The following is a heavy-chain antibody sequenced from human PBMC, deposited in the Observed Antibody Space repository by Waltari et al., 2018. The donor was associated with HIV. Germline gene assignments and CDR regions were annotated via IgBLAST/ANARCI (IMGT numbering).Heavy chain of an antibody. D-gene: IGHD4-17*01. V-gene: IGHV3-48*03. CDR2: ISSSGSTI. CDR3: AILTVTPGY. Sequence: EVQLVESGGGLVQPGGSLRLSCAASGFTFSSYEMNWVRQAPGKGLEWVSYISSSGSTIYYADAVKGRFTISRDNAKNSLYLQMNSLRAEDTAVYYCAILTVTPGYWGQGTLVTVSS. CDR1: GFTFSSYE. J-gene: IGHJ4*02.